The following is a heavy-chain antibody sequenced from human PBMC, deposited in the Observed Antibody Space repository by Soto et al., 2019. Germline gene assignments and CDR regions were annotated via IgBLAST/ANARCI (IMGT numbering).Heavy chain of an antibody. V-gene: IGHV4-39*01. J-gene: IGHJ6*03. CDR3: ARTVLGPYLLADSFVDYYYYMDV. CDR2: IYYSGST. D-gene: IGHD3-16*02. Sequence: SETLSLTCTVSGGSISSTSYYWGWIRQPPGKGLEWIGSIYYSGSTYYNPSLKSRVTISVDTSRGQFSLRLNSVTAADTAVYYCARTVLGPYLLADSFVDYYYYMDVWGQGTTVTVSS. CDR1: GGSISSTSYY.